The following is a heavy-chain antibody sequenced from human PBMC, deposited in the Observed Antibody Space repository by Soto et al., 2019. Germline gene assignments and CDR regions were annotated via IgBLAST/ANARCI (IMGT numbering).Heavy chain of an antibody. Sequence: PSETLSLTCTVSGGSISNFLWTWIRQPPGKGLELIGYISDSESTNYTPSLSNRVAISLDTSKYQFSLELDSVTAADTAIYYCARAGLAYCIRDRCFEGLWLDPWGQGTQVT. CDR2: ISDSEST. CDR3: ARAGLAYCIRDRCFEGLWLDP. J-gene: IGHJ5*02. D-gene: IGHD2-21*01. CDR1: GGSISNFL. V-gene: IGHV4-59*12.